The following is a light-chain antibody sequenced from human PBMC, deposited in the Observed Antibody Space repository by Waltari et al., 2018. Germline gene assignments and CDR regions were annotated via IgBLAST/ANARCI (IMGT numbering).Light chain of an antibody. CDR2: DVS. CDR3: CSYAGSFTYV. Sequence: QSALTQPRSVSASPGQSVTFSCTGTSRDVGGYNSVSWYQQHPGKAPKVMIYDVSQRPSGVPDRFSGSKSGNTASLTISGLQAEDEADYYCCSYAGSFTYVFGTGTKVTVL. CDR1: SRDVGGYNS. V-gene: IGLV2-11*01. J-gene: IGLJ1*01.